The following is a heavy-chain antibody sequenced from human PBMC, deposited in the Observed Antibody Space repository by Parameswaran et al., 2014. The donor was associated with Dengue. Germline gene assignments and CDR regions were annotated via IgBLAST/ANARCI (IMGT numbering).Heavy chain of an antibody. CDR2: INHSGST. CDR3: ARGREAFDI. Sequence: PGKGLEWIGEINHSGSTNYNPSLKSRVTISVDTSKNQFSLKLSSVTAADTAVYYCARGREAFDIWGQGTMVTVSS. J-gene: IGHJ3*02. V-gene: IGHV4-34*01.